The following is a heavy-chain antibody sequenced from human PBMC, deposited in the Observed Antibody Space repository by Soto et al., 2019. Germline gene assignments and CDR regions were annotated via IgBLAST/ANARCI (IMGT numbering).Heavy chain of an antibody. CDR3: ARSTLYHDNRY. CDR2: IYYSGST. Sequence: QLQLQESGPGLVKPSETLSLTCTVSGGSISSSTYYWGWIRQPPGKGLEWIGSIYYSGSTYYNPSLKSRVTISVDTSKNQFSLKLSSVTAADSAVYYCARSTLYHDNRYWGQGTLVTVSS. D-gene: IGHD3-22*01. J-gene: IGHJ4*02. V-gene: IGHV4-39*01. CDR1: GGSISSSTYY.